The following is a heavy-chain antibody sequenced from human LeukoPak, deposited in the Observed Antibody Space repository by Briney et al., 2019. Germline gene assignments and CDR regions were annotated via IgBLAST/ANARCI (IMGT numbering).Heavy chain of an antibody. CDR1: GYTFTGYY. Sequence: ASVKVSCKASGYTFTGYYMHWVRQAPGQGLEWMGWINPNSGGTNYAQKFQGRVTMTRDTSISTAYMELSRLRSDDTAVYYCARDRDRYDDILTGPTFDYWGQGTLVTVSS. D-gene: IGHD3-9*01. CDR2: INPNSGGT. CDR3: ARDRDRYDDILTGPTFDY. J-gene: IGHJ4*02. V-gene: IGHV1-2*02.